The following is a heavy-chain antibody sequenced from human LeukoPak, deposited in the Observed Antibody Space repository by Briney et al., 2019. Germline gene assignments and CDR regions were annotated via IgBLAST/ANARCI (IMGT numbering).Heavy chain of an antibody. CDR2: NSSSGSTI. V-gene: IGHV3-11*01. CDR3: AQRRY. J-gene: IGHJ4*02. CDR1: GFTFSDYD. Sequence: GGSLRLSCAASGFTFSDYDMSWIRQAPGKGLEWVSYNSSSGSTIYYADSVKGRFTISRDNAKNSLYLQMNSLRAEDTAVYYCAQRRYWGQGTLVTVSS.